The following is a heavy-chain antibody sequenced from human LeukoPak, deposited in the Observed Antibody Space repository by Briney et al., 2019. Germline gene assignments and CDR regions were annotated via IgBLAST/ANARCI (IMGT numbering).Heavy chain of an antibody. V-gene: IGHV3-48*03. Sequence: GGSLRLSCAASGFTFNSFGIHWVRQAPGKGLEWVSYISSSGSTIYYADSVKGRFTISRDNAKNSLYLQMNSLRAEDTAVYYCARMREQLDPWGQGTLVTVSS. J-gene: IGHJ5*02. CDR2: ISSSGSTI. D-gene: IGHD1-26*01. CDR1: GFTFNSFG. CDR3: ARMREQLDP.